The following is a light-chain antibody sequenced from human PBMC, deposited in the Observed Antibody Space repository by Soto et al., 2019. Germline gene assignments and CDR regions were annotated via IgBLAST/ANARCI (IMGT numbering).Light chain of an antibody. V-gene: IGLV2-11*01. CDR1: SSDVGGYNY. CDR2: DVS. CDR3: CSYAGSYTFWV. J-gene: IGLJ3*02. Sequence: QSVLTQPRSVSGSPGQSVTISCTGTSSDVGGYNYVSWYQQHPGKAPKLMIYDVSKRPSGVPDRFSGSKSGNTASLTISGXXXEDEADYYCCSYAGSYTFWVFGGGTKLTVL.